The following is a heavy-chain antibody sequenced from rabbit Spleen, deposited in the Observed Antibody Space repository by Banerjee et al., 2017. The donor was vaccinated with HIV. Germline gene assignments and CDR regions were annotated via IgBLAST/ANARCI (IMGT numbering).Heavy chain of an antibody. J-gene: IGHJ4*01. CDR2: INTATGKG. CDR1: GFSFSSSYW. D-gene: IGHD4-1*01. V-gene: IGHV1S45*01. CDR3: VREVAARFNL. Sequence: QEQLEESGGGLVKPEGSLTLTCTASGFSFSSSYWICWVRQAPGKGLEWIACINTATGKGVYANWAKGRFTISRTSSTTVTLQMTSLTAADTATYFCVREVAARFNLWGPGTLVTVS.